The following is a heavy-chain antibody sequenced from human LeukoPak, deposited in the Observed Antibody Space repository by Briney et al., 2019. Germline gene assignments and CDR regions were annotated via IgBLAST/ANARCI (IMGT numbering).Heavy chain of an antibody. CDR1: GFTFDDYA. CDR2: ISTTSATI. D-gene: IGHD6-19*01. V-gene: IGHV3-48*01. CDR3: AREVRRGSDYFDY. J-gene: IGHJ4*02. Sequence: GRSLRLSCAASGFTFDDYAMNWVRLAPGKGLEWVAWISTTSATIYYADSVKGRFTISRDNAKNSLYLQMNSLSGEDTAVYYCAREVRRGSDYFDYWGQGTLVTVSS.